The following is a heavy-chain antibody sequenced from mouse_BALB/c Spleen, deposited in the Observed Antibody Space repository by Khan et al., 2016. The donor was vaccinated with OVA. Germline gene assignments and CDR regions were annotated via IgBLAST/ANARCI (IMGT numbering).Heavy chain of an antibody. D-gene: IGHD1-1*01. V-gene: IGHV3-2*02. CDR1: GYSITSDYV. J-gene: IGHJ2*01. CDR2: IGYSGST. CDR3: ASGGLLLRYPDYFDY. Sequence: EVQLQESGPGLVKPSQSLSLTCTVTGYSITSDYVWNWNRQFPGDKQEWMAYIGYSGSTTYNPTLRSRTTITRDKSTNQFFLQLNTVTTEDTATYYCASGGLLLRYPDYFDYWGQGTTLTVSS.